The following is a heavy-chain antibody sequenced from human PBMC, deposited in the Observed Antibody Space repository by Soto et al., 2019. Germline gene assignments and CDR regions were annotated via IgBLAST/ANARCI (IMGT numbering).Heavy chain of an antibody. J-gene: IGHJ4*02. CDR3: AKSPRGEMATD. CDR1: GYTFINYH. D-gene: IGHD5-12*01. V-gene: IGHV1-18*01. CDR2: INTYNGMT. Sequence: QVQLVQSGGEVKKPGASVTVSFKASGYTFINYHITWVRQAPGQGLERMAWINTYNGMTDYAQRFQGRVTMTRDTSTSTAYMELRNLGSDDTAVYFCAKSPRGEMATDWGQGTLVTVSS.